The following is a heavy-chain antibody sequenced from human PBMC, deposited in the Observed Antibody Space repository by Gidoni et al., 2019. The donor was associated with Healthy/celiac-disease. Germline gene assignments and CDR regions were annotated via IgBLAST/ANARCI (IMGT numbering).Heavy chain of an antibody. D-gene: IGHD6-13*01. CDR1: GFTFSSYW. V-gene: IGHV3-7*04. CDR3: ARYSSSWYVDYYFDY. Sequence: EVQLVESGGGLVQPGGSLRLSCAASGFTFSSYWMSWVRQAPGKGLEWVANIKQDGSEKYYVDSVKGRFTISRDNAKNSLYLQMNSLRAEDTAVYYCARYSSSWYVDYYFDYWGQGTLVTVSS. J-gene: IGHJ4*02. CDR2: IKQDGSEK.